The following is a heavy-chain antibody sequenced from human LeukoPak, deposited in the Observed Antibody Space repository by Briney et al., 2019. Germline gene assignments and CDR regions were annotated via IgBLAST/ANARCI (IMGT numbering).Heavy chain of an antibody. Sequence: RGSLRPSCAPSASTFSRLWMGWVSQPPEKGLEWVGNIEQDASQYYVDSVRGRFIISRDKAKISLSLQRNSLRLVDTAVYYCARGPDFGDRLDYFDYWGQGTLVTVYS. J-gene: IGHJ4*02. D-gene: IGHD4-17*01. CDR1: ASTFSRLW. CDR2: IEQDASQ. V-gene: IGHV3-7*01. CDR3: ARGPDFGDRLDYFDY.